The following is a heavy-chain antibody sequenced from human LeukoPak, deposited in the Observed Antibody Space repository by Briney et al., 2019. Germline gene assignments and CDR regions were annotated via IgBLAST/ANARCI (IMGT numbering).Heavy chain of an antibody. J-gene: IGHJ4*02. CDR3: ARDLDYYDSSGYLDY. CDR2: INAGNGNT. Sequence: ASVKVSCKASGYTFTSYAMHWVRQAPGQRLEWMGWINAGNGNTKYSQEFQGRVTITRDTSASTAYMELSSLRSEDMAVYYCARDLDYYDSSGYLDYWGQGTLVTVSS. D-gene: IGHD3-22*01. V-gene: IGHV1-3*03. CDR1: GYTFTSYA.